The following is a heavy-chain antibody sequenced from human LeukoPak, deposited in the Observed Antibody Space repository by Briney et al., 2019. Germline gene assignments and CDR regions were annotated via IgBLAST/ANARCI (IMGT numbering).Heavy chain of an antibody. CDR1: GGSMRSSSYY. V-gene: IGHV4-39*07. CDR3: ARGSSSTFDY. J-gene: IGHJ4*02. D-gene: IGHD6-6*01. CDR2: INHSGST. Sequence: WETLSLTCTVSGGSMRSSSYYWGWIRQPPGKGLEWIGEINHSGSTNYNPSLKSRVTISVDTSKNQFSLKLSSVTAADTAVYYCARGSSSTFDYWGQGTLVTVSS.